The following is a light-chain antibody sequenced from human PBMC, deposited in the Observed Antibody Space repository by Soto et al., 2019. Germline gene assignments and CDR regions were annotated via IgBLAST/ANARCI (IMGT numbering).Light chain of an antibody. Sequence: QSALTQPASVSGSPGQSITISCTGTSSDVGSYYHVSWYQHHPGKAPKLLIYEVSNRPSGVSNRFSGSKSGNTASLTISGLQAEDEADYYCSSYTTSRTYVLGTGTKLTV. V-gene: IGLV2-14*01. CDR1: SSDVGSYYH. J-gene: IGLJ1*01. CDR3: SSYTTSRTYV. CDR2: EVS.